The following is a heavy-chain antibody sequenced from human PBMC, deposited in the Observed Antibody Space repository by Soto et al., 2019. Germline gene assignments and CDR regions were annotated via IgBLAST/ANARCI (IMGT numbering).Heavy chain of an antibody. J-gene: IGHJ3*02. D-gene: IGHD6-19*01. CDR2: MNPLNGDT. V-gene: IGHV1-3*01. CDR3: ARGTSGAFDI. Sequence: QVQLVQSGAEVKKPGASVKVSCKASGYTLTTYSMHWVRQAPGQRLEWMGWMNPLNGDTKYSQRFQGRLTIIRDTSASTAYMELSSVRSEDTAIYYCARGTSGAFDIWGQGTMFTVSS. CDR1: GYTLTTYS.